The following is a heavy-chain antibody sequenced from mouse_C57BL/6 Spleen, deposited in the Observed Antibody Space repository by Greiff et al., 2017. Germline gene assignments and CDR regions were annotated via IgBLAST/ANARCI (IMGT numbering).Heavy chain of an antibody. Sequence: EVQVVESGGGLVQPGGSLSLSCAASGFTFTDYYMSWVRQPPGKALEWLGFIRNKANGYTTEYSASVKGRFTISRDNSQSILYLQMNALRAEDSATYYCARYTAYGNPAWFAYWGQGTLVTVSA. V-gene: IGHV7-3*01. J-gene: IGHJ3*01. CDR2: IRNKANGYTT. CDR1: GFTFTDYY. D-gene: IGHD2-1*01. CDR3: ARYTAYGNPAWFAY.